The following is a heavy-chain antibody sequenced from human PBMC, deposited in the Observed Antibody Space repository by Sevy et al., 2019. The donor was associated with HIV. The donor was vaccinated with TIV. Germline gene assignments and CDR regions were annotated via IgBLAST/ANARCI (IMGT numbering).Heavy chain of an antibody. CDR2: ISKDGSNK. V-gene: IGHV3-30-3*01. Sequence: GGSLRLSCAASGFTFSKIAIHWVRQAPGKGLEWVSVISKDGSNKDYADSVKGRFTISRDNSKNMLYLQLNSLRVEDTAVYYCARASHMITFGGVIVVDGIDYWGQGTLVTVSS. J-gene: IGHJ4*02. CDR3: ARASHMITFGGVIVVDGIDY. D-gene: IGHD3-16*02. CDR1: GFTFSKIA.